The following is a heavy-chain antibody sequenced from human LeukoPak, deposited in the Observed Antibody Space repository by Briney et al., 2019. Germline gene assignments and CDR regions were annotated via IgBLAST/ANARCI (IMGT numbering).Heavy chain of an antibody. CDR3: ACGADIVVVPAAIDY. J-gene: IGHJ4*02. V-gene: IGHV1-2*02. D-gene: IGHD2-2*01. Sequence: ASVKVSCKASGYTFTGYYMHWVRQAPGQGLEWMGWINPNSGGTNYAQKFQGRITMTRDTSISTAYMELSRLRSDDTAVYYCACGADIVVVPAAIDYWGQGTLVTVSS. CDR2: INPNSGGT. CDR1: GYTFTGYY.